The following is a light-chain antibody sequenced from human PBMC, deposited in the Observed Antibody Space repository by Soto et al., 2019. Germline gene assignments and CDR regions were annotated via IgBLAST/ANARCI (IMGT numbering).Light chain of an antibody. J-gene: IGKJ1*01. V-gene: IGKV3-15*01. Sequence: ETVMTQPPATLSVSPGGRATLSCRASQSISDTLAWYQQKPGQAPRLLIYGASRRATGFPARFSGSGSGTDFTLTINSLQSEDFAVYYCQQDDNWPWTFGQGTKVDIK. CDR1: QSISDT. CDR3: QQDDNWPWT. CDR2: GAS.